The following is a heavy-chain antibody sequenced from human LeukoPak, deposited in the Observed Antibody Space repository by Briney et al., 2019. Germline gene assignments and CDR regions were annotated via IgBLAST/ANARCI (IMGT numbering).Heavy chain of an antibody. V-gene: IGHV3-23*01. CDR2: MSGSGGRT. Sequence: GGSLRLSCAASGFTFSRYAMSWVRQAPGKGLEWVSAMSGSGGRTYYADSVKGRFTISRDNSKNTLYLQMNSLRAEDTAVYYCARAYYDSSGYYGYFDYWGQGTLVTVSS. D-gene: IGHD3-22*01. CDR3: ARAYYDSSGYYGYFDY. J-gene: IGHJ4*02. CDR1: GFTFSRYA.